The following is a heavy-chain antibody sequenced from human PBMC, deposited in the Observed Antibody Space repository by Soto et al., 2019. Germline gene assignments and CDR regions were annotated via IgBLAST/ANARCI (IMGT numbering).Heavy chain of an antibody. CDR1: GFTFSSYA. V-gene: IGHV3-30-3*01. Sequence: QVQLVESGGGVVQPGRSLRLSCAASGFTFSSYAMHWVRQAPGKGLEWVAVISYDGSNKYYADSVKGRFTISRDNSKNTLYLQMNSLRAEDTAVYYCARENIVVVVAATPDYWGQGTPVTVSS. D-gene: IGHD2-15*01. CDR2: ISYDGSNK. CDR3: ARENIVVVVAATPDY. J-gene: IGHJ4*02.